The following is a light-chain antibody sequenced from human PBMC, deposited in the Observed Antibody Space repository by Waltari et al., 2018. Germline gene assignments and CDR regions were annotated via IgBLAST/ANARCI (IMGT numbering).Light chain of an antibody. CDR3: QQSYSTPRT. CDR2: AAS. V-gene: IGKV1-39*01. CDR1: QSISSY. J-gene: IGKJ1*01. Sequence: DIQMTQSPSSLSASVGDRVTITCRASQSISSYLNWYQQKPVKAPKLLIYAASSLQSGVPSRFSGSGSGTDFTLNISSLQPEDFATYYCQQSYSTPRTFGQGTKVELK.